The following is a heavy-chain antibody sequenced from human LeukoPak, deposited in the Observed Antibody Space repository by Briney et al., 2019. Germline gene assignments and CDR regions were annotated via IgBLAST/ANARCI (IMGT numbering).Heavy chain of an antibody. Sequence: GGSLRLSCAASGFTFSSYWMSWVRQAPGKGLEWVANIKQDGSEKYYVDSVKGRFTISRDNAKNSLYLQMNSLRAEDTAVYYCAGVRGDSYGPYYYYYGMDVWGQGTTVTVSS. CDR3: AGVRGDSYGPYYYYYGMDV. CDR2: IKQDGSEK. J-gene: IGHJ6*02. V-gene: IGHV3-7*01. CDR1: GFTFSSYW. D-gene: IGHD5-18*01.